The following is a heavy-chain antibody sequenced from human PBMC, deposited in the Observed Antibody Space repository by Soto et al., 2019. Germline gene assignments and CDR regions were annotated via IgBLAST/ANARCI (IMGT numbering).Heavy chain of an antibody. D-gene: IGHD6-13*01. V-gene: IGHV1-69*06. CDR2: IIPIFGTA. CDR3: AREYSTEGYYFDY. CDR1: GYTFTSYG. Sequence: GASVKVSCKASGYTFTSYGISWVRQAPGQGLEWMGGIIPIFGTANYAQKFQGRVTITADKSTSTAYMELSSLRSEDTAVYYCAREYSTEGYYFDYWGQGTLVTVSS. J-gene: IGHJ4*02.